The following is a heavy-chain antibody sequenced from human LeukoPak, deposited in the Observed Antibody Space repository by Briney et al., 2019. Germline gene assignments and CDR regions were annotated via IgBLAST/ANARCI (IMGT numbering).Heavy chain of an antibody. J-gene: IGHJ5*02. CDR2: IYSGGST. CDR1: GFTVSSNY. V-gene: IGHV3-53*01. D-gene: IGHD4-11*01. CDR3: ASRATVTTDRFWFDP. Sequence: PGGSLRLSCAASGFTVSSNYMSWVRQAPGKGPEWVSVIYSGGSTYYADSVKGRFTISRDNSKNTLYLQMNSLRAEDTAVYYCASRATVTTDRFWFDPWGQGTLVTVSS.